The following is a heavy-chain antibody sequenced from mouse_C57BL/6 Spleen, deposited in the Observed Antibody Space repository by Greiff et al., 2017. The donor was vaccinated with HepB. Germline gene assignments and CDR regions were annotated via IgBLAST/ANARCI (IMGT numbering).Heavy chain of an antibody. CDR1: GYTFTSYW. D-gene: IGHD3-1*01. CDR3: ARQGGYGAMDY. J-gene: IGHJ4*01. V-gene: IGHV1-59*01. Sequence: QVQLQQPGAELVRPGTSVKLSCKASGYTFTSYWMHWVKQRPGQGLEWIGVIDPSDSYTNYNQKFKGKATLTVDTSSSTAYMQLSSLTSEDSAVYYGARQGGYGAMDYWGQGTSVTVSS. CDR2: IDPSDSYT.